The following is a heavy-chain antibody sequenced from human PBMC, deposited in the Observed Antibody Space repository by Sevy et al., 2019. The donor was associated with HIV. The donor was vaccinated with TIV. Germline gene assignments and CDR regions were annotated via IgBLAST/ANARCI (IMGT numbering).Heavy chain of an antibody. D-gene: IGHD2-8*01. V-gene: IGHV3-48*03. J-gene: IGHJ5*02. CDR2: ISSSGSSI. Sequence: GGCLRLSCTASGFTFSSYDMNWVRQAPGKGLEWVSKISSSGSSIYYADSVKGRFTISRDNAKNSLNLQMNSLRAEDTAVYYCTRNRGSFDNGFDPWGQGTPVPVSS. CDR1: GFTFSSYD. CDR3: TRNRGSFDNGFDP.